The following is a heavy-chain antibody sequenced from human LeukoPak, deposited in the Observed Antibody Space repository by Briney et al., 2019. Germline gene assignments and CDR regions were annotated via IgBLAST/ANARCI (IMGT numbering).Heavy chain of an antibody. Sequence: SETLSLTCTVSGGSISSYYWSWIRQPPGKGLEWIGYIYYSGSTNYNPSLKSRVTISVDTSKNQFSLKLSSVTAADTAVYYCARFEARGIAAPYFDYWGQGTLVTVSS. D-gene: IGHD6-13*01. V-gene: IGHV4-59*01. CDR1: GGSISSYY. J-gene: IGHJ4*02. CDR3: ARFEARGIAAPYFDY. CDR2: IYYSGST.